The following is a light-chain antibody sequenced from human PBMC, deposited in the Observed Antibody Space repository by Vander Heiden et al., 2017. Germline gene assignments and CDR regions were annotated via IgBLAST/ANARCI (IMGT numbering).Light chain of an antibody. CDR3: CSYAGSSTWV. CDR1: SSDVGSYNL. J-gene: IGLJ3*02. V-gene: IGLV2-23*01. CDR2: EGS. Sequence: QSALPQPASVSGSPGLSITISCTGTSSDVGSYNLVSWYQQHPGKAPKLMIYEGSKRPSGVSNRFSGSKSGNTASLTISGLQAEDEADYYCCSYAGSSTWVFGGGTKLTVL.